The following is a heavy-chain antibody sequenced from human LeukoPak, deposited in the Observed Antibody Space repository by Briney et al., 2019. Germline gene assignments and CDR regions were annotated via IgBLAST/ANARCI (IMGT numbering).Heavy chain of an antibody. D-gene: IGHD3-22*01. Sequence: GASVKVSCKVSGYTLTELSLHWVRQAPGKGLEWMGRIIPILGIANYAQKFQGRVTITADKSTSTAYMELSSLRSEDTAVYYCARDRGGITMIVVVDYWGQGTLVTVSS. J-gene: IGHJ4*02. CDR3: ARDRGGITMIVVVDY. CDR1: GYTLTELS. V-gene: IGHV1-69*04. CDR2: IIPILGIA.